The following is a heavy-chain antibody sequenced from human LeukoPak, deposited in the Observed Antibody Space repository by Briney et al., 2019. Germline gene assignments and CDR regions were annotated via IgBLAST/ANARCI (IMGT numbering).Heavy chain of an antibody. V-gene: IGHV3-11*01. D-gene: IGHD5-18*01. CDR3: ARDRSSYGSAGYYMDV. CDR1: GFSFSDYY. CDR2: IRSSGSTI. Sequence: GGSLRLSCAASGFSFSDYYMSWIRQAPGKGLGWVSHIRSSGSTIYYADSVKGRFTISRDNAKNSLYLQMNRLRAEDTAVYYCARDRSSYGSAGYYMDVWGKGTTVTVSS. J-gene: IGHJ6*03.